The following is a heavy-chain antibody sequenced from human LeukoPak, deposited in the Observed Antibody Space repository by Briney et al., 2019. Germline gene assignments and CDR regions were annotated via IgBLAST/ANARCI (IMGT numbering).Heavy chain of an antibody. D-gene: IGHD3-3*01. Sequence: GGSLRLSCAASGFTFSIYAMSWVRQAPGKGLQWVSSITSRGESTWYVDSVKGRFTITRDNSENTLYLQMNSLRAEDTAVYYCAKEAYYDFWSGYYIDYWGQGTLVTVSS. CDR2: ITSRGEST. CDR3: AKEAYYDFWSGYYIDY. J-gene: IGHJ4*02. V-gene: IGHV3-23*01. CDR1: GFTFSIYA.